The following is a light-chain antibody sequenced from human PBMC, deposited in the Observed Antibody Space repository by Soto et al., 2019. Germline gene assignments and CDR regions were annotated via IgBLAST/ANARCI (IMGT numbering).Light chain of an antibody. J-gene: IGKJ5*01. V-gene: IGKV3-11*01. CDR1: QSVSSY. Sequence: EIVLTQSPATLSLSPGERATLSCRASQSVSSYLAWYQQKPGQAPRLLIDDASNRATGIPARFSGSGSGTVFTLTSSRLEPEDFAVYFCQQRSNWPTFGQGTRLEIK. CDR2: DAS. CDR3: QQRSNWPT.